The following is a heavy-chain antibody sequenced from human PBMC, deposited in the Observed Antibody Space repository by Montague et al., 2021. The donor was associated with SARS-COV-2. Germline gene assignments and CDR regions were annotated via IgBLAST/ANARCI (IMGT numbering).Heavy chain of an antibody. Sequence: CAISGDSVFRNSAAWNWIRQSPSRGLEWLGRTYYRSKWYNDYAVXLKXRITINPDTSKNQFSLQLNSVTPEDTAVYYCARDGGINSRPRPHTFHYWGQGTLVTVSS. CDR2: TYYRSKWYN. CDR1: GDSVFRNSAA. CDR3: ARDGGINSRPRPHTFHY. V-gene: IGHV6-1*01. J-gene: IGHJ4*02. D-gene: IGHD3-10*01.